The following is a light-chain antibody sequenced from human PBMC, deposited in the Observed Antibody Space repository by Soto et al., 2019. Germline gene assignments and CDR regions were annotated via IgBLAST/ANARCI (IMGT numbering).Light chain of an antibody. CDR2: AAS. J-gene: IGKJ3*01. CDR3: QQYCSSPEIT. Sequence: EIVLTQSPGKLSLSPGERATLSCRASQSVSSSYLTWYQQKPGQAPRHLIYAASSRATGIPDRFSGSGSGTDLTLTISRREPEDFAVYYCQQYCSSPEITFGPGTKVDIK. V-gene: IGKV3-20*01. CDR1: QSVSSSY.